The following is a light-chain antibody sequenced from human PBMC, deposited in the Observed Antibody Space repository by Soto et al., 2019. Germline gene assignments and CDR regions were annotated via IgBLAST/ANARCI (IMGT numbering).Light chain of an antibody. J-gene: IGKJ5*01. CDR3: QQIYSIPIT. CDR1: QSISSD. Sequence: DIHITQSPCSLGASVADRVTTTCRTSQSISSDLNWYQQKAGKAPKLLIYAASSLQSGVPSRFSGSGSGTHFTLTISSLQPEDFATYYCQQIYSIPITFGQGTRLEIK. V-gene: IGKV1-39*01. CDR2: AAS.